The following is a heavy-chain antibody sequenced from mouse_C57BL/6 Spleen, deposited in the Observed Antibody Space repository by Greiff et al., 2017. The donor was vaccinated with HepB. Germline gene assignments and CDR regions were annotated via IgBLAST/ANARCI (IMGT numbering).Heavy chain of an antibody. Sequence: VQLQQSGPGLVQPSQSLSITCTVSGFSLTSYGVHWVRQSPGKGLEWLGVIWSGGSTDYNAAFISRLSISKDNSKSQVFFKMNSLQADDTAIYYCARGIYDGYYVGFAYWGQGTLVTVSA. CDR2: IWSGGST. D-gene: IGHD2-3*01. CDR1: GFSLTSYG. J-gene: IGHJ3*01. CDR3: ARGIYDGYYVGFAY. V-gene: IGHV2-2*01.